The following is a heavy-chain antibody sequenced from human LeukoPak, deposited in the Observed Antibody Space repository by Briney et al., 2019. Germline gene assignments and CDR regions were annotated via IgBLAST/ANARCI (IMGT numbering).Heavy chain of an antibody. CDR3: ARGRSGYCSSTSCRRNWFDP. J-gene: IGHJ5*02. CDR2: INHSGST. V-gene: IGHV4-34*01. CDR1: GGSFSGYY. D-gene: IGHD2-2*01. Sequence: SETLSLTCAVYGGSFSGYYWSWIRQPPGKGLEWIGEINHSGSTNYNPSLKSRVTISVDTSKNQFSLKLSPVTAADTAVYYCARGRSGYCSSTSCRRNWFDPWGQGTLVTVSS.